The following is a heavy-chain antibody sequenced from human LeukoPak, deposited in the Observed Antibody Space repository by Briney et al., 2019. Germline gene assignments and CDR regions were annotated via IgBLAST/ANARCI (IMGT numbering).Heavy chain of an antibody. CDR1: GYTFTSYG. CDR2: INTNSGGT. D-gene: IGHD6-13*01. V-gene: IGHV1-2*02. J-gene: IGHJ3*02. CDR3: ARDESSSAANAFDI. Sequence: ASVKVSCKASGYTFTSYGISWVRQAPGQGLEWMGWINTNSGGTNYAQRFQGRVAMTGDTSISTSYMELTSLRSDDTAVYYCARDESSSAANAFDIWGQGTMVTVSS.